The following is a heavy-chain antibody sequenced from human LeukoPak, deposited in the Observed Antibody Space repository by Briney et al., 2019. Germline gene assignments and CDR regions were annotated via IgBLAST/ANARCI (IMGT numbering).Heavy chain of an antibody. D-gene: IGHD3-22*01. CDR2: ISYSGST. J-gene: IGHJ5*02. CDR1: GGSISSYY. V-gene: IGHV4-59*01. Sequence: SETLSLTCTVSGGSISSYYWSWIRQPPGKGLEWIACISYSGSTKYNPSLKSRVTISVDTSKNQLSLKLSSVTAADTAVYYCAREPGFDSSGYLNWLDPWGQGILVTVSS. CDR3: AREPGFDSSGYLNWLDP.